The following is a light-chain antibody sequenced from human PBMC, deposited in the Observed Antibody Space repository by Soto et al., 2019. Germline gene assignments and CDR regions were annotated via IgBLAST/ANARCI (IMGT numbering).Light chain of an antibody. CDR2: GVS. CDR3: MQATHFPRT. J-gene: IGKJ1*01. CDR1: QSLVHYYGNTY. Sequence: DVVLIQTPLSSPVTLGQPASIPCRSSQSLVHYYGNTYLSWLHQRPGHPPRPLIYGVSKRLSGVPDRFSGSGAATEFTLKISRVEPEDVGIYYCMQATHFPRTFGQGTKV. V-gene: IGKV2-24*01.